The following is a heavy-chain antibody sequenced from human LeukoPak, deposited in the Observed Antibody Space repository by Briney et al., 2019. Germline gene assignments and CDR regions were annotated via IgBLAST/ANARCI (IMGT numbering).Heavy chain of an antibody. CDR1: GGSFSGYY. V-gene: IGHV4-34*01. Sequence: SETLSLTCAVYGGSFSGYYWSWIRQPPGKGLEWIGEINHSGSTNYNPSLRSRVTISVDTSKNQFSLKLSSVTAADTAVYYCARGVRYWGQGTLVTVSS. D-gene: IGHD3-3*01. CDR3: ARGVRY. CDR2: INHSGST. J-gene: IGHJ4*02.